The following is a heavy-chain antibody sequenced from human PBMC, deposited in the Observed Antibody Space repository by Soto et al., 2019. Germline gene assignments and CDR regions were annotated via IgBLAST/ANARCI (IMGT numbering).Heavy chain of an antibody. D-gene: IGHD4-17*01. CDR1: GFTFSSYA. V-gene: IGHV3-23*01. CDR3: AKGSANYGDYPRR. J-gene: IGHJ4*02. Sequence: GGSLRLSCAASGFTFSSYAMSGVRQAPGKGLEWVSAISGSGGSTYYADSVKGRFTISRDNSKNTLYLQMNSLRAEDTAVYYCAKGSANYGDYPRRWGQGTLVTVSS. CDR2: ISGSGGST.